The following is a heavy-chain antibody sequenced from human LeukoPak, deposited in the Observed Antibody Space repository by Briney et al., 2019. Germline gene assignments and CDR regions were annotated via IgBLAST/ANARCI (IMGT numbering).Heavy chain of an antibody. J-gene: IGHJ3*02. CDR3: AAANSGPDI. D-gene: IGHD6-25*01. CDR2: IWSDGSNK. Sequence: GGSLRLSCAASGFTFSSYVMHWVRQAPGKGLEWVAVIWSDGSNKYYADSVKGRFAISRDNSKNTLYLQMNTLRAEDTAVYYCAAANSGPDIWGQGTTVTVSS. V-gene: IGHV3-33*01. CDR1: GFTFSSYV.